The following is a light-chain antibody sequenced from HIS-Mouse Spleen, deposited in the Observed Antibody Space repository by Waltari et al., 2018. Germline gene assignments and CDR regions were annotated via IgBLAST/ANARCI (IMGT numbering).Light chain of an antibody. CDR2: AAS. CDR1: QSMSSY. Sequence: DIQMTQSPSSRSASVGDRVTITCRASQSMSSYLNWYQQKPGKAPKLLIYAASSLQSGVPSRFSGSGSGTDFTLTISSLQPEDFATYYCQQSYSTPRTFGQGTKVEIK. V-gene: IGKV1-39*01. CDR3: QQSYSTPRT. J-gene: IGKJ1*01.